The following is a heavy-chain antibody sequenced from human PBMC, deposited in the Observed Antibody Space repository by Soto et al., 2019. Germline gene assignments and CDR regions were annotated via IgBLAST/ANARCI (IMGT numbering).Heavy chain of an antibody. V-gene: IGHV3-23*01. CDR3: AKWGSLNHWYSRSPYYYGMDV. Sequence: EVQLLESGGGLVQPGGSLRLSCAASGFTFSSYAMSWVRQAPGKGLEWVSAISGSGGSTYYADSVKGRFTISRDNSKNTLYLQMNSLRAEDTAVYYCAKWGSLNHWYSRSPYYYGMDVWGQGTTVTVSS. J-gene: IGHJ6*02. D-gene: IGHD6-6*01. CDR1: GFTFSSYA. CDR2: ISGSGGST.